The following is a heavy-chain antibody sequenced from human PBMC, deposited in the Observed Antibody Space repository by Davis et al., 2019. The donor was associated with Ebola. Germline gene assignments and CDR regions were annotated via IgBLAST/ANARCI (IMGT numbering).Heavy chain of an antibody. CDR3: ARDRGSDWYFDL. Sequence: GESLKISCAASGFTFSSYAMHWVRQTPGKGLEWVAVISYDSRQESFSDSVRDRFTVSRDNSKKMFYLQMNSLRVEDTALYYCARDRGSDWYFDLWGQGTLVTVSS. D-gene: IGHD3-9*01. CDR2: ISYDSRQE. J-gene: IGHJ4*02. CDR1: GFTFSSYA. V-gene: IGHV3-30*04.